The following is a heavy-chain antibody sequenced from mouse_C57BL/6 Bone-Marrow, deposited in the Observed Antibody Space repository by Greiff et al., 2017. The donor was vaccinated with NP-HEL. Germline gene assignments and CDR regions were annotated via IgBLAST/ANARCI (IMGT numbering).Heavy chain of an antibody. V-gene: IGHV1-69*01. CDR3: AREGYYGSSYGFAY. D-gene: IGHD1-1*01. CDR2: IDPSDSYT. Sequence: QLQQPGAELVMPGASVKLSCKASGYTFTSYWMHWVKQRPGQGLEWIGEIDPSDSYTNYNQKFKGKSTLTVDKSSSTAYMQLSSLTSEDSAVYYCAREGYYGSSYGFAYWGQGTLVTVSA. J-gene: IGHJ3*01. CDR1: GYTFTSYW.